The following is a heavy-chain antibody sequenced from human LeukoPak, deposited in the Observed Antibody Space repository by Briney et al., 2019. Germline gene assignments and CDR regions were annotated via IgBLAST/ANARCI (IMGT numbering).Heavy chain of an antibody. V-gene: IGHV1-8*01. CDR2: MNPNSGHT. CDR3: ARVRGSYYYYGMDV. D-gene: IGHD2-15*01. Sequence: ASVKVSCKASGYTFSSYDINWVRQATGQGLEWTGWMNPNSGHTGYAQKFQGRVTMTRNTSISTAYMELSSLRSEDTAVYYCARVRGSYYYYGMDVWGQGTTVTVSS. J-gene: IGHJ6*02. CDR1: GYTFSSYD.